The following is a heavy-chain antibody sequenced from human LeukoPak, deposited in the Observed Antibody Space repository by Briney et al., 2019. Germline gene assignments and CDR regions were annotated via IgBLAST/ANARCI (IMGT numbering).Heavy chain of an antibody. V-gene: IGHV1-18*01. CDR2: ISAYNGNT. D-gene: IGHD6-13*01. CDR1: GYTFTSYG. Sequence: GASVKVSCKASGYTFTSYGISWVRQAPGQGLEWMGWISAYNGNTNYAQKLQGRVTMTTDTSMSTAYRELRSLRSDDTAVYYCARDGFWFGHSSSWYDKRGYWFDPWGQGTLVTVSS. CDR3: ARDGFWFGHSSSWYDKRGYWFDP. J-gene: IGHJ5*02.